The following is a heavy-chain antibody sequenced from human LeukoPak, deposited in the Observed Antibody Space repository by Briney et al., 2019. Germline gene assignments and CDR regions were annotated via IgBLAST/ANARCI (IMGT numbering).Heavy chain of an antibody. Sequence: GGSLRLSCAASGFTFSSYGMHWVRQAPGKGLEWVAVISYDGSNKYYADSVKGRFTISRDNSKNTLYLQMNSLRAEDTAVYYCAKDRRPWGEATMDYWGQGTLVTVSS. CDR2: ISYDGSNK. V-gene: IGHV3-30*18. CDR1: GFTFSSYG. CDR3: AKDRRPWGEATMDY. D-gene: IGHD1-26*01. J-gene: IGHJ4*02.